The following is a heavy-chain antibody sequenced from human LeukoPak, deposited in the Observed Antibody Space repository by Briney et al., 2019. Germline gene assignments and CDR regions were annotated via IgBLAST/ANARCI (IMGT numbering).Heavy chain of an antibody. D-gene: IGHD6-19*01. J-gene: IGHJ4*02. CDR3: ARVGGYSSGWYYFDY. V-gene: IGHV4-4*02. CDR2: IYHSGST. Sequence: ASETLSLTCAVSGGSISSSNWWSWVRQPPGKGLEWIGEIYHSGSTNYNPSLKSRVTISVDRSKNQFSLKLSSVTAADTAVYYCARVGGYSSGWYYFDYWGQGTLVTVSS. CDR1: GGSISSSNW.